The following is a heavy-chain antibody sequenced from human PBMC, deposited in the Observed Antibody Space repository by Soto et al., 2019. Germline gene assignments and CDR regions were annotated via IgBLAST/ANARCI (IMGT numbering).Heavy chain of an antibody. J-gene: IGHJ4*02. D-gene: IGHD3-9*01. CDR2: ISPRGDNI. V-gene: IGHV3-48*02. CDR1: GFSLANFP. Sequence: GGSLRLSCVGSGFSLANFPMKWVRQTPGKGLEWISYISPRGDNIYYTESVKGRFTISRDNARNSLYLQMNSLRDEDAALYYCAKGPHPNFDWHYDIDSWGQGVPVTVSS. CDR3: AKGPHPNFDWHYDIDS.